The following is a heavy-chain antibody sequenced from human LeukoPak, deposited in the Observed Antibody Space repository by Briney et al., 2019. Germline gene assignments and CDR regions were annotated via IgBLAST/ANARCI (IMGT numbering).Heavy chain of an antibody. CDR3: ATHSPEWRYSGYYNFYYMDV. V-gene: IGHV4-59*01. CDR1: GGSISSYY. J-gene: IGHJ6*03. D-gene: IGHD5-12*01. CDR2: IYYSGST. Sequence: SETLSLTCTVSGGSISSYYWSWIRQPPGKGLEWIGYIYYSGSTNYNPSLKSRVTISVDTSKNQFSLKLSSVTAADTAVYYCATHSPEWRYSGYYNFYYMDVWGKGTTVTVSS.